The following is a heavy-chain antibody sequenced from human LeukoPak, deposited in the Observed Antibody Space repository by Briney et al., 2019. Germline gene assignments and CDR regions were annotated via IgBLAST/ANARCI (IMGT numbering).Heavy chain of an antibody. J-gene: IGHJ4*02. CDR3: ARDLRRYYDSSGYYFPRVFDY. Sequence: GGSLRLSCAASGFTVSSNYMSWVRQAPGKGLEWVSIIYSGGSTFYADSVKGRFTISRDNAKNSLYLQMNSLRAEDTALYYCARDLRRYYDSSGYYFPRVFDYWGQGTLVTVSS. CDR1: GFTVSSNY. V-gene: IGHV3-53*01. CDR2: IYSGGST. D-gene: IGHD3-22*01.